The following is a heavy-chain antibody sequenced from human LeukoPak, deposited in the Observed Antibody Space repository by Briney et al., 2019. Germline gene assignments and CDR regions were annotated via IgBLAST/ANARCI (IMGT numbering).Heavy chain of an antibody. CDR1: GGSFSGYY. V-gene: IGHV4-34*01. Sequence: SETLSLTCAVYGGSFSGYYWSWIRQPPGKGLEWIGEINHRGSTYYNPSLESRVTISVDTSNNQFSLKLSSVTAADTAVYYCAREVYYDFWSGYFHEAFDIWGQGTMVTVSS. CDR2: INHRGST. D-gene: IGHD3-3*01. J-gene: IGHJ3*02. CDR3: AREVYYDFWSGYFHEAFDI.